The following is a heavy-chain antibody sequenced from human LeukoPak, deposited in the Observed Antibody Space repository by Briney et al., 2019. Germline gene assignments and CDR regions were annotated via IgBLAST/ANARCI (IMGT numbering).Heavy chain of an antibody. CDR3: ARRAKRYCSSTSCRHGGSFDY. D-gene: IGHD2-2*01. V-gene: IGHV4-34*01. CDR1: GWCCSGYN. CDR2: INHSGST. J-gene: IGHJ4*02. Sequence: SEALSLPCPVHGWCCSGYNWRWIRQHPEKGLEWIGEINHSGSTNYNPSLKSRVTISVDTSKNQFSLKLSSVTAADTAVYYCARRAKRYCSSTSCRHGGSFDYWGQGTLVTVSS.